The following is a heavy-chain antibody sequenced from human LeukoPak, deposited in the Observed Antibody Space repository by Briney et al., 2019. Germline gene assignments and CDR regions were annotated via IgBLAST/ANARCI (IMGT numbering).Heavy chain of an antibody. CDR3: ARSGYSNYHVYYFDY. CDR2: ISSSGSTI. CDR1: GFTFSDYY. V-gene: IGHV3-11*01. Sequence: GGSLRLSCAASGFTFSDYYMSWIRQAPGKGLEWVSYISSSGSTIYYADSVKGRFTISRDNAKNSLYLQMNSLRAEDTAVYYCARSGYSNYHVYYFDYWGQGTLVTVSS. D-gene: IGHD4-4*01. J-gene: IGHJ4*02.